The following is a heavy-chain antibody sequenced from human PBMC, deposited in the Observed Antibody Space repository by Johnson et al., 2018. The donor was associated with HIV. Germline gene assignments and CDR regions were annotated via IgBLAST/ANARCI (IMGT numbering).Heavy chain of an antibody. J-gene: IGHJ3*02. Sequence: QLQLVESGGGVVQPGGSLRLSCAASGFTFNNYGMHWVRQSPGKGLEWVSYISRSGCSIYADSVKGRFTISRDNSKNTLYLQMGSLRAEDMAVYYCARERSGSYYVDAFDIWGQGTMVTVSS. CDR2: ISRSGCSI. CDR3: ARERSGSYYVDAFDI. V-gene: IGHV3-NL1*01. D-gene: IGHD1-26*01. CDR1: GFTFNNYG.